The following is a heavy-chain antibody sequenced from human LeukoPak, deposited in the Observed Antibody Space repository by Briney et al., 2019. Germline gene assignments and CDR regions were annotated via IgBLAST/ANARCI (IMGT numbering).Heavy chain of an antibody. CDR3: ARGRGYYGSGSLDYYYYYGMDV. J-gene: IGHJ6*02. CDR2: MNPNSGNT. Sequence: GASVKVSCKASGYTFTSYDINWVRQATGQGLEWMGWMNPNSGNTGYAQKFQGRVTMTRNTSISTAYMELSSLRSEDTAVYYCARGRGYYGSGSLDYYYYYGMDVWGQGTTVTVSS. CDR1: GYTFTSYD. V-gene: IGHV1-8*01. D-gene: IGHD3-10*01.